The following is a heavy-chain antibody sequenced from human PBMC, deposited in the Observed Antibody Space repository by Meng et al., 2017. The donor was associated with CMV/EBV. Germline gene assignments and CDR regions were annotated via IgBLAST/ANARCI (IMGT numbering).Heavy chain of an antibody. Sequence: KVSCKGSGYSFTSYWIGWVRQMPGKGLEWMGIIYPGDSDTRYSPSFQGQVTISADKSISTAYLQWSGLKASDTAMYYCARDSDYSNYNYYYGMDVWGQGTTVTVSS. CDR2: IYPGDSDT. D-gene: IGHD4-11*01. CDR3: ARDSDYSNYNYYYGMDV. J-gene: IGHJ6*02. V-gene: IGHV5-51*01. CDR1: GYSFTSYW.